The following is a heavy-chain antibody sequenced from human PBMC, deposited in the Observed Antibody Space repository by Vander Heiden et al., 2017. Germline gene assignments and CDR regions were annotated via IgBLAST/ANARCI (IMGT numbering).Heavy chain of an antibody. CDR1: GISLITGGVA. D-gene: IGHD6-6*01. CDR3: AHRQVSSFDY. Sequence: QITFKEFGPTLVKPTQTLMLTCTFSGISLITGGVAVGWIRQPPGKALEWLALIYGNDDKRYSPSLKSRLTITKDTSKNQVVLSMTNMDPVDTATYYCAHRQVSSFDYWGQGALVTVSS. V-gene: IGHV2-5*01. J-gene: IGHJ4*02. CDR2: IYGNDDK.